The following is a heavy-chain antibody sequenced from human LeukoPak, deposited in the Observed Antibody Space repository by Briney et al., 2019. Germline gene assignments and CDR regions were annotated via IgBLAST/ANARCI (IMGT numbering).Heavy chain of an antibody. CDR1: GGSISSYY. CDR2: IFYSGST. V-gene: IGHV4-59*08. Sequence: SETLSLTCTVSGGSISSYYWSWIRQPPGKGLEWIGNIFYSGSTNYNPSLKSRVAVSVDTSKNQFSLKLRSVTAADTAVYYCARHADGYSSGWHFDYWGQGTLVTVSS. J-gene: IGHJ4*02. CDR3: ARHADGYSSGWHFDY. D-gene: IGHD6-19*01.